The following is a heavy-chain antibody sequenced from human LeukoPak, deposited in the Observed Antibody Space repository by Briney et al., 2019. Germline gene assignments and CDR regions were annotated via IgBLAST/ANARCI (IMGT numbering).Heavy chain of an antibody. J-gene: IGHJ4*02. D-gene: IGHD2-2*01. CDR1: GYTFTSYG. V-gene: IGHV1-18*04. CDR3: ARSCSSTSCYAAFDY. CDR2: ISAYNGNT. Sequence: WASVKVSCKASGYTFTSYGISWVRQAPGQGLEWMGWISAYNGNTNYAQKLQGRVTMTTDTSTSTAYMELRSLRSDDTALYYCARSCSSTSCYAAFDYWGQGTLVTVSS.